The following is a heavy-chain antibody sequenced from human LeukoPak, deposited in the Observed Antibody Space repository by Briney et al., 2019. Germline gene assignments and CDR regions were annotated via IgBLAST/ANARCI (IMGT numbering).Heavy chain of an antibody. CDR2: ISGSGGST. V-gene: IGHV3-23*01. Sequence: QPGGSLRLSCPASGFIFNNEWMDWVRQAPGKGLEWVSAISGSGGSTYYADSVKGRFTISRDNSKNTLYLQMNSLRAEDTAVYYCAKYTVGANFDYWGQGTLVTVSS. J-gene: IGHJ4*02. CDR1: GFIFNNEW. D-gene: IGHD1-26*01. CDR3: AKYTVGANFDY.